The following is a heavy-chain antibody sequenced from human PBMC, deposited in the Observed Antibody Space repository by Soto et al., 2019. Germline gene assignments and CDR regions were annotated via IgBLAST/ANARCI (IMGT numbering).Heavy chain of an antibody. D-gene: IGHD3-3*01. CDR3: ARGGSYYDFWSGYYTGHYYYYGTDV. CDR2: IYYSGST. CDR1: GGSISSYY. Sequence: SETLSLTCTVSGGSISSYYWSWIRQPPGKGLEWIGYIYYSGSTNYNPSLKSRVTISVDTSKNQFSLKLSSVTAADTAVYYCARGGSYYDFWSGYYTGHYYYYGTDVWGQGTTVTVSS. V-gene: IGHV4-59*01. J-gene: IGHJ6*02.